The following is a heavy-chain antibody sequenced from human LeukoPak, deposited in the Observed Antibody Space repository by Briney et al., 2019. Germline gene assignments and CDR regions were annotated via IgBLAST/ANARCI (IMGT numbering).Heavy chain of an antibody. CDR3: ARTSSIAVI. J-gene: IGHJ4*02. V-gene: IGHV4-59*01. CDR2: IYYSGST. Sequence: SETLSLTCTVSGGSISSYYWSWIRQPPGKGLEWIGYIYYSGSTNYNPSLRSRVTISVDTSKNQFSLKLSSVTAADTAVYYCARTSSIAVIWGQGTLVTVSS. CDR1: GGSISSYY. D-gene: IGHD6-19*01.